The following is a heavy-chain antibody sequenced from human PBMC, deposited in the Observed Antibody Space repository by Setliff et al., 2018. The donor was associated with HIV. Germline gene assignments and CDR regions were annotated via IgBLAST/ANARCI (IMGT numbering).Heavy chain of an antibody. CDR1: GASISTTTYY. Sequence: SETLSLTCTVSGASISTTTYYWGWIRQPPGKGLEWIGSIHYTGNTYNTPSLKSRLTISVDASKNQISLKLTSVAAADTAIYFCAREGDGIDYWGQGILVTVSS. V-gene: IGHV4-39*02. D-gene: IGHD2-21*02. CDR3: AREGDGIDY. J-gene: IGHJ4*02. CDR2: IHYTGNT.